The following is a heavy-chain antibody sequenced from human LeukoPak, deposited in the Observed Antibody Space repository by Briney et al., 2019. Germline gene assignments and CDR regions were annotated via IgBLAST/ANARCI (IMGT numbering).Heavy chain of an antibody. V-gene: IGHV1-3*01. D-gene: IGHD3-3*01. J-gene: IGHJ4*02. CDR2: INAGNGNT. CDR3: AREAKLLRFLEWLLYY. Sequence: ASVKVSCKASGYTFTSYAMHWVRQAPGQRLEWMGWINAGNGNTKYSQKFQGRVTITRDTSASTAYVELSSLRSEDTAVYYCAREAKLLRFLEWLLYYWGQGTLVTVSS. CDR1: GYTFTSYA.